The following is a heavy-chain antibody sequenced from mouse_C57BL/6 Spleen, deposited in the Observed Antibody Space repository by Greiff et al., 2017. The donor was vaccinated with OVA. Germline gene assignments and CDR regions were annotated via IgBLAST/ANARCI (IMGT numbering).Heavy chain of an antibody. J-gene: IGHJ3*01. CDR3: ARDRYYGSSPAWFAY. CDR1: GYSITSGYY. CDR2: ISYDGSN. V-gene: IGHV3-6*01. Sequence: EVQLQQSGPGLVKPSQSLSLTCSVTGYSITSGYYWNWIRQFPGNKLEWMGYISYDGSNNYNPSLKNRISITRDTSKNQFFLKLNSVTTEDTATYYCARDRYYGSSPAWFAYWGQGTLVTVSA. D-gene: IGHD1-1*01.